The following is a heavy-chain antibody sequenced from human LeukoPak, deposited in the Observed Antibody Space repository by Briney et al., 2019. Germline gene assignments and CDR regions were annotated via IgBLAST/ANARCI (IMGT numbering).Heavy chain of an antibody. J-gene: IGHJ6*03. CDR3: ARVAAYYYYYMDV. CDR2: IYYSGST. CDR1: GGSISSYY. Sequence: SETLSLTCTVSGGSISSYYWSWIRQPPGKGLEWIGYIYYSGSTNYSPSLKSRVTISVGTSKNQFSLKLSSVTAADTAVYYCARVAAYYYYYMDVWGKGTTVTVSS. D-gene: IGHD6-13*01. V-gene: IGHV4-59*01.